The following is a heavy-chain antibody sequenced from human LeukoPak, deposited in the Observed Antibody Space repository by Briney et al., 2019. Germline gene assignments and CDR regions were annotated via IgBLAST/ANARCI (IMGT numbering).Heavy chain of an antibody. V-gene: IGHV4-59*08. D-gene: IGHD6-19*01. J-gene: IGHJ4*02. CDR3: ARLYGSGWYDGDY. CDR1: GDSMSGHF. CDR2: VYYSGST. Sequence: SETLSLTCTVSGDSMSGHFWSWIRQPPGKGLEWIGYVYYSGSTYYNPSLKSRLTMSVDTSKNHFSLRLSSVTAADTAVYYCARLYGSGWYDGDYWGQGTLVIVSS.